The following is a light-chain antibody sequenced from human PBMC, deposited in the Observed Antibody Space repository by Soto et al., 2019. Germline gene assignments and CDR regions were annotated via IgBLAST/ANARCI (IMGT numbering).Light chain of an antibody. CDR1: NIGSKS. J-gene: IGLJ2*01. Sequence: SYELTQPPSLSVAPGKTARITCGGNNIGSKSVHWYQQKPGQAPVVVIYYDSDRPSGIPERFSGSNSGNTATLTISRVEAGDEADYYCQVWDSSSDHPGFGGGTKVTVL. V-gene: IGLV3-21*04. CDR2: YDS. CDR3: QVWDSSSDHPG.